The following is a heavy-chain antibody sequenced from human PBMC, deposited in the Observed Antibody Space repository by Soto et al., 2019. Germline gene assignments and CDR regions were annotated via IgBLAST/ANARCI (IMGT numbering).Heavy chain of an antibody. V-gene: IGHV1-8*01. D-gene: IGHD3-22*01. CDR3: ARGFYDSSGSYAFDI. CDR2: MKPYSGNT. Sequence: ASVQVSCKASGYTFTSYDINGVRQATGQGLEWMGCMKPYSGNTAYAQKFQGRVTMTRNTSISTAYMELSSLRSEDTAVYYCARGFYDSSGSYAFDIWGQGTMVTVSS. CDR1: GYTFTSYD. J-gene: IGHJ3*02.